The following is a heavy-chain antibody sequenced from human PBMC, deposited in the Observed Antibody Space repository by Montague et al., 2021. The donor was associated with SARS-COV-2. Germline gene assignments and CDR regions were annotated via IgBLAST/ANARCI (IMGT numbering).Heavy chain of an antibody. J-gene: IGHJ4*02. Sequence: SLRLSCAASGFSFSQYGMHWVRQAPGKGLEWVAFIWYDGSNKDYAASVKGRFIISRDNSKNTLFLQMNSLRADDTGFYYCAGAPSDIGGAYWGQGTLVTVSS. CDR2: IWYDGSNK. V-gene: IGHV3-33*01. D-gene: IGHD2-15*01. CDR3: AGAPSDIGGAY. CDR1: GFSFSQYG.